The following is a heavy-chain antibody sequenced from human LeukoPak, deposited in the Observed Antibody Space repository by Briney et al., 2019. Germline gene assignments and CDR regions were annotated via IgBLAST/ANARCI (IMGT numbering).Heavy chain of an antibody. CDR1: GFTFSSYW. V-gene: IGHV3-7*01. CDR3: ARVGTSSWYS. Sequence: GGSLRLSCAASGFTFSSYWRNWVRQAPGKGLEWVANIKQDGSEKYYVDSVKGRFTISRDNAKNSLYLQMNSLRAEDTAVYYCARVGTSSWYSWGQGTLVTVSS. D-gene: IGHD6-13*01. CDR2: IKQDGSEK. J-gene: IGHJ4*02.